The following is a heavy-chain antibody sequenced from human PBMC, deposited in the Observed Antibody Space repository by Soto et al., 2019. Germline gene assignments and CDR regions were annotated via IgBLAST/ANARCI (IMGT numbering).Heavy chain of an antibody. CDR3: ARGLSTRPPGGMDV. Sequence: QVQLVESGGGVVQPGRSLRLSCAASGFTFSSYAMHWVRQAPGKGLEWVAVISYDGSNKYYADSVKGRFTISRDNSKNPLYLQMNSLRAEDTAMYYCARGLSTRPPGGMDVWGQGTTVTVSS. CDR1: GFTFSSYA. J-gene: IGHJ6*02. CDR2: ISYDGSNK. V-gene: IGHV3-30-3*01.